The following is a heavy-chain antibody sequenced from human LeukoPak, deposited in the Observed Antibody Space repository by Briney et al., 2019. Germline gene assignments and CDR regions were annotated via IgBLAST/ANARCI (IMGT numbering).Heavy chain of an antibody. Sequence: ASVKVSCKASGYTFTGYYMHWVRQAPGQGLEWMGWINPNSGGTNYAQKFQGRVTMTRDTSISTAYMELSRLRSDDTAVYYCARDLAVKAVGIAARRGQPLTSVYWGQGTLVTVSS. V-gene: IGHV1-2*02. CDR1: GYTFTGYY. CDR3: ARDLAVKAVGIAARRGQPLTSVY. J-gene: IGHJ4*02. D-gene: IGHD6-6*01. CDR2: INPNSGGT.